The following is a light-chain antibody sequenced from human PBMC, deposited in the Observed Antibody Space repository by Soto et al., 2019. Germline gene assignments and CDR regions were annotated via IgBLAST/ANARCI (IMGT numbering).Light chain of an antibody. CDR1: YSDVGTFYF. CDR2: DVT. CDR3: CSYAGNYSLV. V-gene: IGLV2-11*01. Sequence: QSALTQPRSVSGSPGQSVTISCTGSYSDVGTFYFVSWYQQYPGKGPKLIIFDVTERPSGVPDRFSGSKSGNTASLTISGLQAEDEADFHCCSYAGNYSLVFGGGTKLTVL. J-gene: IGLJ3*02.